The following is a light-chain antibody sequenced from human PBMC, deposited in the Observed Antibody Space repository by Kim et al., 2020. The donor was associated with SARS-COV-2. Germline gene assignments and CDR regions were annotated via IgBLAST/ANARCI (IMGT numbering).Light chain of an antibody. V-gene: IGKV1-5*03. Sequence: ADVGDIVNITWRASQNVDHWLAWYQQKPGKAPTLLIFRASALANGVPPRFSGSGYGTKFTLTISSLPPDDFATYFCQQYSSHSDFTFGQGTKLEI. J-gene: IGKJ2*01. CDR3: QQYSSHSDFT. CDR2: RAS. CDR1: QNVDHW.